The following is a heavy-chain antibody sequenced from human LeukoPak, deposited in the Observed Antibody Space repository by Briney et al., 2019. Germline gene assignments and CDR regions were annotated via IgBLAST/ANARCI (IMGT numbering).Heavy chain of an antibody. CDR1: GFPFNDYA. Sequence: SLRLSCAASGFPFNDYAMHWVRQAPGKGLEWVSGISWNSGSIGYAGSVKGRFTISRDNAKNSVYLQMNSLRLEDTALYYCAKDKYSSGWNEGWFDPWGQGTLVTVSS. CDR3: AKDKYSSGWNEGWFDP. J-gene: IGHJ5*02. D-gene: IGHD6-19*01. CDR2: ISWNSGSI. V-gene: IGHV3-9*01.